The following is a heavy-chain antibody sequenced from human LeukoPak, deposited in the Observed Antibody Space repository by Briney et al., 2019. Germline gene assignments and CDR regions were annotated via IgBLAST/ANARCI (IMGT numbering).Heavy chain of an antibody. D-gene: IGHD3-10*01. CDR2: IYYSGST. V-gene: IGHV4-59*01. CDR1: GGSFSGYY. Sequence: SETLSLTCAVYGGSFSGYYWSWIRQPPGKGLEWIGYIYYSGSTNYNPSLKSRVTISVDTSKNQFSLKLSSVTAADTAVYYCARGESYGSGSYYFWFDPWGQGTLVTVSS. J-gene: IGHJ5*02. CDR3: ARGESYGSGSYYFWFDP.